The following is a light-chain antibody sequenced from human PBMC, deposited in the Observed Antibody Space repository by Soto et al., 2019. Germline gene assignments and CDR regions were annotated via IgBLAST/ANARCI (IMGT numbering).Light chain of an antibody. CDR3: CSYGGYYTPYV. J-gene: IGLJ1*01. CDR1: SSDIGGYNY. Sequence: QSALTQPASVSGSPGQSITISCTGTSSDIGGYNYVSWYQQHPGKAPKVMIYDVSKRPSGVPDRFSGSKSGNTASLTISGLQAEDDADYYCCSYGGYYTPYVFGPGTKLTVL. CDR2: DVS. V-gene: IGLV2-11*01.